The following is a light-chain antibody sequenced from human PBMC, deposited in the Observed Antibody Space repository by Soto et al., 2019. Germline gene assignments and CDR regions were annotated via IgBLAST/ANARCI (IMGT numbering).Light chain of an antibody. V-gene: IGKV3-11*01. J-gene: IGKJ2*01. CDR2: EAS. CDR3: QQYSDWPQR. CDR1: QSVSIY. Sequence: EIVLAQSPDTLSLSLGERATLSCRASQSVSIYLAWYQQRPGHAPRLLIYEASIRDSGIPSRFSGIGSGTDFTLTISSLEPEDFGVYYCQQYSDWPQRFGQGTKLEIK.